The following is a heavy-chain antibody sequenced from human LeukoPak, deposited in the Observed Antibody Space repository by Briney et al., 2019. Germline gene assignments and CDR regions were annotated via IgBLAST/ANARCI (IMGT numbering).Heavy chain of an antibody. D-gene: IGHD3-10*01. J-gene: IGHJ3*02. CDR2: IYYSGST. Sequence: SETLSLTCTVSGGSISSGGYYWSWSRQHPGRGLEWIEYIYYSGSTYYNPSLKSRVTISVDTSKNQFSLKLSSVTAADTAVYYCARANRGVIILDAFDIWGQGTMVTVSS. CDR1: GGSISSGGYY. V-gene: IGHV4-31*03. CDR3: ARANRGVIILDAFDI.